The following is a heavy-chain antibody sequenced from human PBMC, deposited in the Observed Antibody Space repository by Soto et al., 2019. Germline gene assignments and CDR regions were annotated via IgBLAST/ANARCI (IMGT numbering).Heavy chain of an antibody. CDR1: GFTFSNYG. Sequence: GGSLRLSCAASGFTFSNYGMHWVRQAPGKGLEWVAFISDDGSNKYYADSMKGRFTTSRDNSKRTLYLQMSSLRVEDTAVYYCTKRRNVLRFLEWSSGMEVWGQGTTVTVSS. CDR3: TKRRNVLRFLEWSSGMEV. J-gene: IGHJ6*02. D-gene: IGHD3-3*01. V-gene: IGHV3-30*18. CDR2: ISDDGSNK.